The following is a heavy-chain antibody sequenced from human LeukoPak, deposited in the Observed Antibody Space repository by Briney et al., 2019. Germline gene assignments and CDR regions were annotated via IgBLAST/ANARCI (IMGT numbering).Heavy chain of an antibody. CDR3: ARDLTSYYYDSSGYYYFDY. V-gene: IGHV1-69*04. J-gene: IGHJ4*02. CDR1: GCTFSSYA. Sequence: ASVKVACKASGCTFSSYAISWVRQAPGQGLEWMGRIIPILGIANYAQKFQGRVTITADKSTSTAYMELSSLRSEDTAVYYCARDLTSYYYDSSGYYYFDYWGQGTLVTVSS. CDR2: IIPILGIA. D-gene: IGHD3-22*01.